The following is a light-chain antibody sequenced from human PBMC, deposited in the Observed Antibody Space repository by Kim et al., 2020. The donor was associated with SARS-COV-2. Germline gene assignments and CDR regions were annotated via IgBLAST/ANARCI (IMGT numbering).Light chain of an antibody. J-gene: IGKJ2*01. V-gene: IGKV1-5*03. CDR1: QGINTY. CDR3: QHYGRFPYT. CDR2: LAS. Sequence: SASVGDRVTITCRASQGINTYLAWYQQRPGKAPKLLIYLASTLESGVPPRFSGSGFGTEFTLTINSLQPDDFATYYCQHYGRFPYTFGQGTKLEI.